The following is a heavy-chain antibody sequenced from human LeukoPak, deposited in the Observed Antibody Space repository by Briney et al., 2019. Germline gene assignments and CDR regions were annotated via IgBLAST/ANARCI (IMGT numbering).Heavy chain of an antibody. CDR3: AREIKSGAYDFYNYYYMDV. CDR2: INWDGDST. CDR1: GFTFDDYG. J-gene: IGHJ6*03. V-gene: IGHV3-20*04. D-gene: IGHD3-3*01. Sequence: TGGSVRLSCAASGFTFDDYGMSWVRQAPGKGLEWVSGINWDGDSTGYADSGKGRFTISRDNAKNSLYLQMNSLRAEDTALYYCAREIKSGAYDFYNYYYMDVWGKGTTVTVSS.